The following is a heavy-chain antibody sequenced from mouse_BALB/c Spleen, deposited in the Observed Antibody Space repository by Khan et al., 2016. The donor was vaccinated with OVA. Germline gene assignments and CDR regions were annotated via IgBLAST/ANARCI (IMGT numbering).Heavy chain of an antibody. CDR2: INPSNGYT. D-gene: IGHD3-3*01. V-gene: IGHV1-4*01. Sequence: QVRLQQSGAELARPGASVKMSCKASGYTFTSYTMHWVKQRPGQGLEWIGYINPSNGYTNYNQKFKDKATLTADKSSSTAYMQLSSLKSEDSAVXYFSMGTYYSMDYWGHETSFPVSS. CDR1: GYTFTSYT. J-gene: IGHJ4*01. CDR3: SMGTYYSMDY.